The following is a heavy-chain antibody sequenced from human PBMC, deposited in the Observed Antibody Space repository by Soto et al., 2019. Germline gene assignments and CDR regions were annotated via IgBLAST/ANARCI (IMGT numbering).Heavy chain of an antibody. D-gene: IGHD6-19*01. CDR3: ARVGTTRVGPGLAVAGDY. V-gene: IGHV1-69*13. CDR1: GGTFSSYA. J-gene: IGHJ4*02. Sequence: ASVKVSCKASGGTFSSYAISWVRQAPGQGLEWMGGIIPIFGTANYAQKFQGRVTITADESTSTAYMELSSLRSEDTAVYYCARVGTTRVGPGLAVAGDYWGQGTLVTVSS. CDR2: IIPIFGTA.